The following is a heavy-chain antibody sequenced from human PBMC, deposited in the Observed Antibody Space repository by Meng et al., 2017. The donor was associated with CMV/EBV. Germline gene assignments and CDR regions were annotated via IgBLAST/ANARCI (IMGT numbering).Heavy chain of an antibody. V-gene: IGHV3-21*01. CDR2: ISSSSSYI. CDR3: ARDQHGEFIVVVPAAMEFDY. J-gene: IGHJ4*02. CDR1: LSSYS. D-gene: IGHD2-2*01. Sequence: LSSYSMNWVRQAPGKGLEWVSSISSSSSYIYYADSVKGRFTISRDNAKNSLYLQMNSLRAEDTAVYYCARDQHGEFIVVVPAAMEFDYWGQGTLVTVSS.